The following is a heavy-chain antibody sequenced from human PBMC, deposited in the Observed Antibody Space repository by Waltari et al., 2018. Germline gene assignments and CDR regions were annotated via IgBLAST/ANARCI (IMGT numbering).Heavy chain of an antibody. V-gene: IGHV4-61*01. CDR1: GGSVNRGPYY. CDR2: VHHSGST. D-gene: IGHD2-15*01. CDR3: ARGLVGVDDY. Sequence: QVQLQESGPGLVKPSETLSLTCSVSGGSVNRGPYYWGWIRQPPGKAMEWIGYVHHSGSTNYNPSLKSRVTMSVDTSKNQFSLKLSSVTAADTAVYYCARGLVGVDDYWGQGTLVTVSS. J-gene: IGHJ4*02.